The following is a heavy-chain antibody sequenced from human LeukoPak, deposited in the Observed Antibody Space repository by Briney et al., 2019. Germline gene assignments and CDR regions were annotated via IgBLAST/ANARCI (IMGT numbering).Heavy chain of an antibody. CDR2: ISGSGGST. V-gene: IGHV3-23*01. CDR1: GCTFSSYA. Sequence: HPGGSLRLSCAVSGCTFSSYAMSWVRQAPGKGLEWVSAISGSGGSTYYADSVKGRFTISRDNSKNTLYLQMNSLRAEDTAVYYCAKGHRSPDYYDSSGYYLVDYWGQGTLVTVSS. D-gene: IGHD3-22*01. CDR3: AKGHRSPDYYDSSGYYLVDY. J-gene: IGHJ4*02.